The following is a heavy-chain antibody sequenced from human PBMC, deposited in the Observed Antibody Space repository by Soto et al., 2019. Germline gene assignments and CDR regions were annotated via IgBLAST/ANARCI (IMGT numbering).Heavy chain of an antibody. CDR3: AKDLWPITSCYAE. CDR2: ISGSGGST. CDR1: GFTFSSYA. Sequence: GGSLRLSCAASGFTFSSYAMSWVRQAPGKGLEWVSAISGSGGSTYYADSVKGRFTISRNNSKNTLYLQMNSLRAEDTAVYYCAKDLWPITSCYAEWGQGTLVTVSS. J-gene: IGHJ4*02. V-gene: IGHV3-23*01. D-gene: IGHD2-2*01.